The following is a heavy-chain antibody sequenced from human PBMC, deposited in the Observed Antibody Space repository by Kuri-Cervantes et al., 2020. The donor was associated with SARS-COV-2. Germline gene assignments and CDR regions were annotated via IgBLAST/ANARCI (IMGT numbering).Heavy chain of an antibody. CDR3: ARDRSSHQYDY. D-gene: IGHD6-13*01. Sequence: GESLKISCAASGFTFSSYSMNWVRQAPGKGLEWVSPISSSSSYIYYADSVKGRFTISRDNAKNSLYLQMNSLRAEDTAVYYCARDRSSHQYDYWGQGTLVTVSS. J-gene: IGHJ4*02. V-gene: IGHV3-21*01. CDR1: GFTFSSYS. CDR2: ISSSSSYI.